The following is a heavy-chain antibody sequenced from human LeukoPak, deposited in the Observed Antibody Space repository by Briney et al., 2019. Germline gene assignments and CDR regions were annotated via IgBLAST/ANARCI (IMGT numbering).Heavy chain of an antibody. D-gene: IGHD3-3*01. V-gene: IGHV1-69*05. CDR3: ARERTGSGYHEGYFDY. J-gene: IGHJ4*02. Sequence: SVKVSCKASGGTFSSYAISWVRQAPGQGLEWMGGIIPIFGTANYAQKFQGRVTITTDESTSTAYMELSSLRSEDTAVYYCARERTGSGYHEGYFDYWGQGTLVTVSS. CDR2: IIPIFGTA. CDR1: GGTFSSYA.